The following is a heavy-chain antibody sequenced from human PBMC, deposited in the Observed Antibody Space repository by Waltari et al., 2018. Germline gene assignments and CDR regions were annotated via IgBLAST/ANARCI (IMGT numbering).Heavy chain of an antibody. CDR3: ASWELYSPADY. V-gene: IGHV4-39*01. CDR1: VGSISSSSYY. CDR2: IYYSGST. Sequence: QLQLQESGPGLVKPSATLSLTCTVSVGSISSSSYYWAWIRQPPGKGLEWIGSIYYSGSTYYNPSLKSRVTISVDTSKNQFSLKLSSVTAADTAVYYCASWELYSPADYWGQGTLVTVSS. D-gene: IGHD3-10*01. J-gene: IGHJ4*02.